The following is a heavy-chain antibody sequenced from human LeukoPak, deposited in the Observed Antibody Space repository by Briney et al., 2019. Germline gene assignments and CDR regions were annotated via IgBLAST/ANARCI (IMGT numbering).Heavy chain of an antibody. CDR3: AGGGDCSGGSCPHDY. J-gene: IGHJ4*02. CDR1: GGSISGYY. V-gene: IGHV4-59*01. Sequence: SETLSLTCAVSGGSISGYYWSWIRQPPGKGLEWIGYIYYSGSTNYNPSLKSRVTISVDTSKNQFSLKLSSVTAADTAVYYCAGGGDCSGGSCPHDYWGQGTLVTVSS. CDR2: IYYSGST. D-gene: IGHD2-15*01.